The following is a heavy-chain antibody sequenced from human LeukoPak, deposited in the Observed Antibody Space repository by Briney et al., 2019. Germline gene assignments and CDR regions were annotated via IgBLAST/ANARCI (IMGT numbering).Heavy chain of an antibody. CDR3: ARLVTGTTVINSGWFDP. CDR2: FSGSGGRT. Sequence: PGGSLRLSCAASGFTFSSYAMSWVRQAPGKGLEWVSVFSGSGGRTYYADSVKGRFTISRDSSKNTVYLQMNTLRAEDTAVYYCARLVTGTTVINSGWFDPWGQGTLVTVSS. CDR1: GFTFSSYA. J-gene: IGHJ5*02. V-gene: IGHV3-23*01. D-gene: IGHD4-23*01.